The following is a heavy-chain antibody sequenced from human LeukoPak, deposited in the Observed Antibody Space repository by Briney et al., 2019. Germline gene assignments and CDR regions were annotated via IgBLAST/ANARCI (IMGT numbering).Heavy chain of an antibody. D-gene: IGHD4-17*01. V-gene: IGHV3-33*01. CDR1: GFTFSSYG. CDR2: IWYDGSNK. Sequence: PGRSLRLSCAASGFTFSSYGMHWVRQAPGKGLEWVARIWYDGSNKYYADSVKGRFTISRDNSKNTLYLQMNSLRAEDTAVYYCARDAIVGDYGPYYFDYWGQGTLVTVSS. J-gene: IGHJ4*02. CDR3: ARDAIVGDYGPYYFDY.